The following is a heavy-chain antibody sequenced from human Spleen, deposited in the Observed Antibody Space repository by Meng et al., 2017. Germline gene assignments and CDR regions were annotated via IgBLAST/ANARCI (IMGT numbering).Heavy chain of an antibody. CDR1: GGSISSGDNY. Sequence: QLQLQESGPGLVKPSQTLSLTCTVSGGSISSGDNYWSWIRQPPGKGLEWIGYTYYSGNTYYNPSLKSRVAMSVDTSKNHFYLRLSSVTAADTAVYYCARGGGFGYWGQGTLVTVSS. CDR2: TYYSGNT. V-gene: IGHV4-30-4*01. D-gene: IGHD3-16*01. J-gene: IGHJ4*02. CDR3: ARGGGFGY.